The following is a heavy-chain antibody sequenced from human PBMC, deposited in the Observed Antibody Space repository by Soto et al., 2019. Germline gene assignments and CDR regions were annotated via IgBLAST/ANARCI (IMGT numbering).Heavy chain of an antibody. CDR2: IYPGDSDT. V-gene: IGHV5-51*03. CDR3: ARPLSPGGGYDAFDI. Sequence: EVQLLNSGAEVKKPGESLKISCKGSGYSFTSYWIGWVRQMPGKGLKCMGIIYPGDSDTRNSPSFQGQVTISADKSISTAYLQWSSLKASDTAMYYCARPLSPGGGYDAFDIWGQGTMVTVSS. J-gene: IGHJ3*02. CDR1: GYSFTSYW. D-gene: IGHD2-15*01.